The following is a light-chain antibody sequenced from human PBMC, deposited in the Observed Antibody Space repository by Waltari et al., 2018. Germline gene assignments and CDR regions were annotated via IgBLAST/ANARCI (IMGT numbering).Light chain of an antibody. CDR2: NAS. CDR3: QHYVNLPAT. Sequence: IVLTQPPGTLSLSPGERATLSCRASQSVSRSLAWYQQKPGQAPRLPIYNASTRATGIPDRFSGSGSETDFSLTISRLDPEAFAVYYCQHYVNLPATFGQGTKVEI. V-gene: IGKV3-20*01. J-gene: IGKJ1*01. CDR1: QSVSRS.